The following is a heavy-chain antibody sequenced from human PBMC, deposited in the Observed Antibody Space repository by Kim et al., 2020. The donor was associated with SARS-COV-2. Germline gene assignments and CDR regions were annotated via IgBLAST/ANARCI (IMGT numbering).Heavy chain of an antibody. CDR2: IWYDGSNK. Sequence: GGSLRLSCAASGFTFSSYGMHWVRQAPGKGLEWVAVIWYDGSNKYYADSVKGRFTISRDNSKNTLYLQMKSLRAEDTSVYYCARDTPDYYGMDVWGQGTT. J-gene: IGHJ6*02. V-gene: IGHV3-33*01. CDR1: GFTFSSYG. CDR3: ARDTPDYYGMDV.